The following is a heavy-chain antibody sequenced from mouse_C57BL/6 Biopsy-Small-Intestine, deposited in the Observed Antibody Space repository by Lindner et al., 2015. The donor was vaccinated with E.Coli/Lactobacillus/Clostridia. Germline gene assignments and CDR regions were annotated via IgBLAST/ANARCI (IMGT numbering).Heavy chain of an antibody. D-gene: IGHD4-1*01. CDR1: GYTFINHH. CDR3: AVNWDAMDF. V-gene: IGHV1S45*01. CDR2: INPYNAYT. J-gene: IGHJ4*01. Sequence: VQLQESGAELVRPGASVKISCKAFGYTFINHHINWVRQRPGQGLDWIGYINPYNAYTTYNQKFKGKATLTVDKSSSTAYMELSSLTSEDSAVYYCAVNWDAMDFWGQGTSVTVSS.